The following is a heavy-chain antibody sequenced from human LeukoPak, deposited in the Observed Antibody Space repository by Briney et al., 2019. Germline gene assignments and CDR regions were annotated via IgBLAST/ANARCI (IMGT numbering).Heavy chain of an antibody. CDR3: VKDRTASSGSFDF. V-gene: IGHV3-9*01. CDR2: ISWNSVGI. D-gene: IGHD3-22*01. J-gene: IGHJ4*02. Sequence: PGGSLRLSCAASGFTFDDYAMHWVRQAPGKGLEWVSGISWNSVGIGYADSLKGRFTISRDNAKNSLYLQMNSLRAEDTAFYHCVKDRTASSGSFDFWGQGTLVTVSS. CDR1: GFTFDDYA.